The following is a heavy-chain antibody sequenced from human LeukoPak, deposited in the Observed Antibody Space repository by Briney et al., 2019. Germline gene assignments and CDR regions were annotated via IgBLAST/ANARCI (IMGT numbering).Heavy chain of an antibody. Sequence: GGSLRLSCAASGFTFSGYSMNWVRQAPGKGLEWVSSISSSTSYIHYADSVRGRFTISRDNAKSSVYLQMNSLRAEDTAVYYCATDPWQGRGLLDYWGQRTLVTVSS. CDR3: ATDPWQGRGLLDY. CDR2: ISSSTSYI. J-gene: IGHJ4*02. CDR1: GFTFSGYS. V-gene: IGHV3-21*01. D-gene: IGHD3-10*01.